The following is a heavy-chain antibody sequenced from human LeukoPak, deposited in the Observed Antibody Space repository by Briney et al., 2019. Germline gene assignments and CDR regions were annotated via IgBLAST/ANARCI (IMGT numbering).Heavy chain of an antibody. D-gene: IGHD3-22*01. CDR1: GGTFSSYA. J-gene: IGHJ4*02. CDR2: INPSRGST. V-gene: IGHV1-46*01. CDR3: ASGSYYYDSSGLDY. Sequence: ASVKVSCKASGGTFSSYAISWVRQAPGQGLEWMGIINPSRGSTSYAQQFQGRVTITRDTSTNTVYMELSSLRSEDTAVYYCASGSYYYDSSGLDYWGQGTLVTVSS.